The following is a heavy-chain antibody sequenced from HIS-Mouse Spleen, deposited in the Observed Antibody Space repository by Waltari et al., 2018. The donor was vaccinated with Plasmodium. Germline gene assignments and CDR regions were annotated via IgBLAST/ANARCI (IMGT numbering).Heavy chain of an antibody. CDR1: GLTSSSYW. CDR3: ASSWYWYFDL. Sequence: EVQLVESGGGLVQPEGSLSLSRAASGLTSSSYWMSWVRQAPGKGLEWVANITQDGSEKYYVDSVKGRFTISRDNAKNSLYLQMNSLRAEDTAVYYCASSWYWYFDLWGRGTLVTVSS. V-gene: IGHV3-7*01. CDR2: ITQDGSEK. J-gene: IGHJ2*01. D-gene: IGHD6-13*01.